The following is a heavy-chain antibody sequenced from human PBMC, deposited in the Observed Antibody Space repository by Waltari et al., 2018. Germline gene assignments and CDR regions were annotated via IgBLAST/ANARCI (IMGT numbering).Heavy chain of an antibody. V-gene: IGHV4-39*01. CDR3: ARLHPIGYSYASDC. CDR1: GGSISGSSYY. D-gene: IGHD5-18*01. J-gene: IGHJ4*02. CDR2: ISYTGSN. Sequence: QLQLQESGPGLVKPSETLSLTCTVSGGSISGSSYYWGWIRQPPGKGLEWIGSISYTGSNYNNPPRKSRVTVSVDTSKNQFSLKLGSVTAADTAVYYCARLHPIGYSYASDCWGQGTLVTVSS.